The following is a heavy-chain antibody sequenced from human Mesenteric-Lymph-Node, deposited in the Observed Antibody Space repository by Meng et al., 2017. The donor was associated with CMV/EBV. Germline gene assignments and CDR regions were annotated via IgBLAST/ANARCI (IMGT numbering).Heavy chain of an antibody. CDR2: ISVTSAYI. D-gene: IGHD2-21*02. Sequence: GGSLRLSCAAFEFTFSDYRMNWVRQAPGKGLEWISHISVTSAYIDYADSVKGRFTISRDNARNLLFLQMNSLRAEDTAVYYCAKEGRRGGDLDGAFDIWGQGTMVTVSS. CDR3: AKEGRRGGDLDGAFDI. CDR1: EFTFSDYR. J-gene: IGHJ3*02. V-gene: IGHV3-21*06.